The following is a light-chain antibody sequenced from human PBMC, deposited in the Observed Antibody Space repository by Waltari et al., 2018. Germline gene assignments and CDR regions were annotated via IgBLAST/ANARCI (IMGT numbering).Light chain of an antibody. CDR2: GAS. J-gene: IGKJ1*01. CDR1: QSVGSN. V-gene: IGKV3-15*01. Sequence: EIVMTQSPATLSVSPGERATLSCRASQSVGSNLAWYQQKPGQAPRLLMYGASASATGIPARFSGSGSGTEFTLTISSLQSEDSAVYYCQQYNNYPRTFGQGTKVEIK. CDR3: QQYNNYPRT.